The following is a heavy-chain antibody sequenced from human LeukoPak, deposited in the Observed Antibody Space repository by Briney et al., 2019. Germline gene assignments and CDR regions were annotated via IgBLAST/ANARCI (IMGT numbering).Heavy chain of an antibody. D-gene: IGHD3-10*01. CDR3: ARVGVRGVNYFDY. CDR2: IYYSGST. CDR1: GGSISSYY. J-gene: IGHJ4*02. V-gene: IGHV4-59*01. Sequence: SETLSLTCTVSGGSISSYYWSWIRQPPGKGLEWIGYIYYSGSTNYNPSLKSRVTISVDTSKNQFSLKLSSVTAADTAVYYCARVGVRGVNYFDYWGQGTLVTVSS.